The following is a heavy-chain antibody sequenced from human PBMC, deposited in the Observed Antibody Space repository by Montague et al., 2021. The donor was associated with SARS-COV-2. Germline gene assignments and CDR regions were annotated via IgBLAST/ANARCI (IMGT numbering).Heavy chain of an antibody. CDR3: ARGFRTVEMPTISFDY. CDR1: GESVSGFY. J-gene: IGHJ4*02. CDR2: INHSGSP. D-gene: IGHD5-24*01. Sequence: ETLSLTCAVYGESVSGFYWGWIRQPPGEGLEWLGEINHSGSPNYDPSLKSRVTMSLDTSRNQFSLKLSSVTAADTAVYFCARGFRTVEMPTISFDYWGQGTLVTVSS. V-gene: IGHV4-34*01.